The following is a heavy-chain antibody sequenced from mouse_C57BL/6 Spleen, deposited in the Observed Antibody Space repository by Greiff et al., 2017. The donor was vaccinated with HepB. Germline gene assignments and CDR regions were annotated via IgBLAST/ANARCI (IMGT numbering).Heavy chain of an antibody. CDR3: ARDVFYYGSSFYYAMDY. CDR2: SRNKANDYTT. J-gene: IGHJ4*01. D-gene: IGHD1-1*01. V-gene: IGHV7-1*01. CDR1: GFTFSDFY. Sequence: EVQLVESGGGLVQSGRSLRLSCATSGFTFSDFYMEWVRQAPGKGLEWIAASRNKANDYTTEYSASVKGRFIVSRDTSQSILYLQMNALRAEDTAIYYCARDVFYYGSSFYYAMDYWGQGTSVTVSS.